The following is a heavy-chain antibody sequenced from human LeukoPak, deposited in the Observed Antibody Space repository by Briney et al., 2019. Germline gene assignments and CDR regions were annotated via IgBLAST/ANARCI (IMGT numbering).Heavy chain of an antibody. D-gene: IGHD3-10*01. Sequence: PGGSLRLSCAASGFTFSSYSMNWVRQAPGKGLEWVSSISSSSSYIYYADSVKGRFTISRDNAKNSLYLQMNSLRAEDTAVYYCARDGRDGSGGDLGYWGQGTLVTVSS. CDR1: GFTFSSYS. CDR2: ISSSSSYI. CDR3: ARDGRDGSGGDLGY. V-gene: IGHV3-21*01. J-gene: IGHJ4*02.